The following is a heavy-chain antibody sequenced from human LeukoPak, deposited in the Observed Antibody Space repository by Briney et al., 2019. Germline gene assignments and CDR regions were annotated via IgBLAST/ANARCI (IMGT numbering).Heavy chain of an antibody. CDR1: GFTFSSYG. CDR2: ISYDGSNK. V-gene: IGHV3-30*18. J-gene: IGHJ3*02. D-gene: IGHD2-8*02. CDR3: AKIVVVYAPQGGENHDAFDI. Sequence: GGSLRLSCAAPGFTFSSYGMHWVRQAPGKGLEWVAVISYDGSNKYYADSVKGRFTISRDNSKNTLYLQMNSLRAEDTAVYYCAKIVVVYAPQGGENHDAFDIWGQGTMVTVSS.